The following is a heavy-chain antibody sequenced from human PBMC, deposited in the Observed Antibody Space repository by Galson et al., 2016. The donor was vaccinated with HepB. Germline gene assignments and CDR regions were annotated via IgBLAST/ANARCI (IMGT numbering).Heavy chain of an antibody. V-gene: IGHV1-58*01. CDR2: IVAGSGDT. Sequence: SVKVSCKASGFTFTYSAVQWVRQAPGQRLEVIGWIVAGSGDTNYAQNFHERVTITRDMSTSTAYMELISLRSEDTAVYYCAADPDNWNYRFNCWGQGTLVTVSS. CDR1: GFTFTYSA. CDR3: AADPDNWNYRFNC. D-gene: IGHD1-7*01. J-gene: IGHJ4*02.